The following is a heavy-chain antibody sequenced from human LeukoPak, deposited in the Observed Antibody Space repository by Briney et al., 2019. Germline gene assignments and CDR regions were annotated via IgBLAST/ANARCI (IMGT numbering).Heavy chain of an antibody. J-gene: IGHJ4*01. V-gene: IGHV3-30*02. CDR2: IRYDGNNK. Sequence: GGSLRLSCGASGFTFSNYGMLWVRQAPGKGLDWVAFIRYDGNNKLYADSVKGRFTISRDNAMNSLYLQVNSLRAEDTAIYYCARLYGSGIFDYWGHGTLVTVSS. CDR1: GFTFSNYG. D-gene: IGHD3-10*01. CDR3: ARLYGSGIFDY.